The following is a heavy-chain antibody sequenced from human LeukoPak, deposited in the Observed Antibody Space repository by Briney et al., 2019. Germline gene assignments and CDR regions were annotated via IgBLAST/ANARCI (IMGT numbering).Heavy chain of an antibody. J-gene: IGHJ6*03. V-gene: IGHV4-4*07. CDR1: GGPISSYY. Sequence: PSEALSLTCTVSGGPISSYYWSWIRQPAGKGLEWIGRIYTSGSTNYNPSLKSRVTMSVDTSKNQFSLKLGSVTAADTAVYYCARDTREGNYYYYYYMDVWGKGTTVTISS. CDR2: IYTSGST. CDR3: ARDTREGNYYYYYYMDV.